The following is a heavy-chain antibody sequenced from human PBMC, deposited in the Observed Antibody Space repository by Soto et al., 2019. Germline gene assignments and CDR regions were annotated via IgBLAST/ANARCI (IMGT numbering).Heavy chain of an antibody. CDR1: GFTFSSYA. D-gene: IGHD3-22*01. CDR2: ISGSGGST. CDR3: AKYYYDSSGYYYVPPYFDY. V-gene: IGHV3-23*01. J-gene: IGHJ4*02. Sequence: GGSLRLSCAASGFTFSSYAMSWVRQAPGKGLEWVSAISGSGGSTYYADSVKGRFTISRDNSKNTLYLQMNSLRAEDTAVYYCAKYYYDSSGYYYVPPYFDYWGQGTLVTVSS.